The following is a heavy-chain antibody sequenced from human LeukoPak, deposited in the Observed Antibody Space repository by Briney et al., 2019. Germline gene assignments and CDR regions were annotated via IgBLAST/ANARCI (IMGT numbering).Heavy chain of an antibody. CDR1: GYTFTSYA. J-gene: IGHJ4*02. Sequence: VASVKVSCKASGYTFTSYAMHWVRQAPGQRLEWMGWINAGNGNTKYSQKFQGRVTITRDTSASTAYMELSSLRSEDTAVYYCARAVSRGDFDYWGLGTLITVSS. D-gene: IGHD2-8*01. CDR2: INAGNGNT. V-gene: IGHV1-3*01. CDR3: ARAVSRGDFDY.